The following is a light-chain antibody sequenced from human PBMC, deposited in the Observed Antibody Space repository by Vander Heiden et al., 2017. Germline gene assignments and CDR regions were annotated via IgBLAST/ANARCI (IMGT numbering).Light chain of an antibody. Sequence: QSALTQPASVSGPPGQSITISCTGGRSDVGSYNLVSWYQHHPGRAPRLVIYEVTKRASGVSSRFSGSKSGSAASLTISGLQPEDEGEYHCCSYAGGNTLVFGGGTKLTVL. CDR1: RSDVGSYNL. CDR2: EVT. V-gene: IGLV2-23*02. J-gene: IGLJ3*02. CDR3: CSYAGGNTLV.